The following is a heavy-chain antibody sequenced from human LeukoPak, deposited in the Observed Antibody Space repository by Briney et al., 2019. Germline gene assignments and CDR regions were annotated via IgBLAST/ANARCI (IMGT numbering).Heavy chain of an antibody. Sequence: GESLKISCKGSGYSFTSYWIGWVRQMPGKGLEWMEIIYPGDSDTRYSPSFQGQVTISADKSISTAYLQWSSLKASDTAMYYCARIAYCGGDCSGFDIWGQGTMVTVSS. D-gene: IGHD2-21*02. V-gene: IGHV5-51*01. J-gene: IGHJ3*02. CDR3: ARIAYCGGDCSGFDI. CDR1: GYSFTSYW. CDR2: IYPGDSDT.